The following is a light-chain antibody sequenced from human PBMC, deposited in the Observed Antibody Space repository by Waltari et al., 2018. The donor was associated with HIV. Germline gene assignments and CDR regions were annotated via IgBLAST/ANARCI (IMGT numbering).Light chain of an antibody. CDR2: AAS. CDR1: QSVSGHY. V-gene: IGKV3-20*01. J-gene: IGKJ1*01. CDR3: QQYGNSPRT. Sequence: EIVLTQSPGTLSLSPGASATLSCTASQSVSGHYLVCYQHKPGQPPRLLIYAASSRATGIPDRFSGSGSGTEFTLTINRLEPEDFAVYYCQQYGNSPRTFGQGTKVEI.